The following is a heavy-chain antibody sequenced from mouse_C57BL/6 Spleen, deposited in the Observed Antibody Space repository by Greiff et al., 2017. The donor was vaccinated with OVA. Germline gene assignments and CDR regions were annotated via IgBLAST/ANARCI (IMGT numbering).Heavy chain of an antibody. CDR3: ARRYDYDGGYAMDY. D-gene: IGHD2-4*01. Sequence: QVQLQQPGAELVKPGASVKMSCKASGYTFTSYGISWVKQRTGQGLEWIGEIYPRSGNTYYNEKFKGKATLTADKSSSTAYMELRSLTSEDSAVYFCARRYDYDGGYAMDYWGQGTSVTVSS. J-gene: IGHJ4*01. V-gene: IGHV1-81*01. CDR2: IYPRSGNT. CDR1: GYTFTSYG.